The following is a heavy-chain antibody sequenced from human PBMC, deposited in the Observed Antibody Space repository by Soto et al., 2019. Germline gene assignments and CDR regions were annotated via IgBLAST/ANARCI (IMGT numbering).Heavy chain of an antibody. Sequence: GSLRLSCAASGFTFSSYAMSWVRQAPGKGLEWVSAISGSGGSTYYADSVKGRFTISRDNSKNTLYLQMNSLRAEDTAVYYCAKDYVSYYYYYGMDVWGQGTTVTVSS. V-gene: IGHV3-23*01. CDR2: ISGSGGST. CDR3: AKDYVSYYYYYGMDV. J-gene: IGHJ6*02. D-gene: IGHD3-16*01. CDR1: GFTFSSYA.